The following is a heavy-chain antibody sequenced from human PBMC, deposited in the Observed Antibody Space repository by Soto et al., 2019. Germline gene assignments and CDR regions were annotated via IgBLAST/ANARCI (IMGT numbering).Heavy chain of an antibody. V-gene: IGHV3-23*01. J-gene: IGHJ6*02. D-gene: IGHD3-10*01. CDR3: AKGYGSGRYGYNYYGMDV. Sequence: EVQLLESGGGLVQPGGSLRLSCAASGFTFSSYAMSWVRQAPGKGLEWVSAISGSGGSTYYADSVKGRFTISRDNFKNTLYLQMNSLRAEDTAVYYCAKGYGSGRYGYNYYGMDVWGQGTTVTVSS. CDR2: ISGSGGST. CDR1: GFTFSSYA.